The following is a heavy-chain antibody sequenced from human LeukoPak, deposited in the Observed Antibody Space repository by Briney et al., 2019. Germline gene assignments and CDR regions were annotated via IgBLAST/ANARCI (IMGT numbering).Heavy chain of an antibody. CDR3: AREDRSCYYY. Sequence: GGSLRLSCAASGFTFSSYWMAWVRQAPGKGPEWVASIKQDGSEKYYVDSVKGRFTMSKDNSKNSVYLQMNSLRAEDTAVYYCAREDRSCYYYWGQGTLVTVSS. D-gene: IGHD3-22*01. J-gene: IGHJ4*02. CDR1: GFTFSSYW. V-gene: IGHV3-7*03. CDR2: IKQDGSEK.